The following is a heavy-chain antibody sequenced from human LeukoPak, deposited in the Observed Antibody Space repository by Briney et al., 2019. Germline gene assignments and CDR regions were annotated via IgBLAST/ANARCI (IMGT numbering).Heavy chain of an antibody. J-gene: IGHJ3*01. D-gene: IGHD3-10*01. Sequence: SETLSLTCTVSGGSISSYYWSWIRQPAGKGLEWIGRIYTSGSTNYNPSLKSRVTMSVDTSKNQFSLKLSSVTAADTAVYYCARDYLGYGSGKWDDAFDFWGQGTMVTVSS. V-gene: IGHV4-4*07. CDR1: GGSISSYY. CDR3: ARDYLGYGSGKWDDAFDF. CDR2: IYTSGST.